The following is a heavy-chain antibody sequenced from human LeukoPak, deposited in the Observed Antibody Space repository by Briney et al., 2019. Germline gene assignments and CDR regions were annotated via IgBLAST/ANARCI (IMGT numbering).Heavy chain of an antibody. CDR1: GGSISSSSYY. V-gene: IGHV4-39*01. CDR2: IYYSGST. J-gene: IGHJ4*02. Sequence: SETLSLTCTVSGGSISSSSYYWGWIRQPPGKGLEWIGSIYYSGSTYYNPSLKSRVTISVDTSKNQFSLKLSSVTAADTAVYYCARRAVSSSWYFTVWPPGRVKEFDYWGQGTLVTVSS. D-gene: IGHD6-13*01. CDR3: ARRAVSSSWYFTVWPPGRVKEFDY.